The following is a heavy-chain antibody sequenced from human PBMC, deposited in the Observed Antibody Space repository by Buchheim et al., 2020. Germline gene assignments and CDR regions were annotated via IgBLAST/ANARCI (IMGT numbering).Heavy chain of an antibody. CDR3: AKGKLLGFTALFDY. CDR2: ISYDGRNK. V-gene: IGHV3-30*18. CDR1: GFTFSSYG. Sequence: QVQLVESGGGVVQPGRSLRLSCAASGFTFSSYGMHWVRQAPGKGLEWVAVISYDGRNKYYADSVKGRFTISRDNSKNTLYLQMNSLRAEDTAVYYCAKGKLLGFTALFDYWGQGTL. D-gene: IGHD3-16*01. J-gene: IGHJ4*02.